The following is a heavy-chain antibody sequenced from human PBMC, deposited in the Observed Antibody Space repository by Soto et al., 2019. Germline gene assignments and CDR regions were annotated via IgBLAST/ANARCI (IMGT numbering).Heavy chain of an antibody. J-gene: IGHJ6*03. V-gene: IGHV4-34*01. CDR1: GGSFSGYS. CDR3: ARVRNYPYYYYYYMDV. CDR2: INHSGST. D-gene: IGHD1-7*01. Sequence: SETLSHTCAVYGGSFSGYSWSWIRQPPGKWLEWIGEINHSGSTNYNPSLKSRVTISVDTSKNQFSLKLSSVTAADTAVYYCARVRNYPYYYYYYMDVWGKGTTVT.